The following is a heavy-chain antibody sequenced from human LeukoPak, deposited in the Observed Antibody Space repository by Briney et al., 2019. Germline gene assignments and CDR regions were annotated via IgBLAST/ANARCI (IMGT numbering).Heavy chain of an antibody. CDR2: IYDSGST. CDR3: ACLTTADAFDI. J-gene: IGHJ3*02. CDR1: GGSINSYY. V-gene: IGHV4-59*01. D-gene: IGHD3-22*01. Sequence: SETLSLTCTVSGGSINSYYWSWIRQPPGKGLEWIGYIYDSGSTNYNPSLKSRVTISVDTSNDQFSLKLSSVTAADTAVYYCACLTTADAFDIWGQGTMVTVSS.